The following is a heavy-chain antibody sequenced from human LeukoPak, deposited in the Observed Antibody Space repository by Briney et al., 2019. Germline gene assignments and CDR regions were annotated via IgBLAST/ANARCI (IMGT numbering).Heavy chain of an antibody. CDR2: INSDGSST. V-gene: IGHV3-74*01. Sequence: GGSLRLSCVAPGFIFSSYGMHWVRQAPGKGLVWVPRINSDGSSTSYADSVKGRFTISRDNAKNTLYLQMNSLRAEDTAVYYCAREAWDTAMAHFDYWGQGTLVTVSS. J-gene: IGHJ4*02. CDR1: GFIFSSYG. CDR3: AREAWDTAMAHFDY. D-gene: IGHD5-18*01.